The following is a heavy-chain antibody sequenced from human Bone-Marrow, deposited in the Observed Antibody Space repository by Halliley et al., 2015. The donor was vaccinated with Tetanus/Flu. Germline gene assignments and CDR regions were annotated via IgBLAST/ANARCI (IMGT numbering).Heavy chain of an antibody. D-gene: IGHD3-10*01. CDR1: GGSISSFY. CDR2: IYFTGNT. J-gene: IGHJ6*02. V-gene: IGHV4-59*01. CDR3: ARVVRGYSGMDV. Sequence: TLSLTCSVSGGSISSFYWSWIRQPPGKGLEWIGYIYFTGNTNYNPSLKSRATISVDTSKDQFSLRLRSVTAADTAVYYCARVVRGYSGMDVWGQGTPVIVSS.